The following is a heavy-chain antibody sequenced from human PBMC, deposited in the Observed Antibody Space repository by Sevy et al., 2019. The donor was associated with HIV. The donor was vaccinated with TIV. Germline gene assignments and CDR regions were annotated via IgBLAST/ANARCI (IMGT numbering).Heavy chain of an antibody. D-gene: IGHD1-1*01. CDR3: ALERLSSNVAEYFQN. V-gene: IGHV3-30-3*01. J-gene: IGHJ1*01. CDR1: GFTFTSFS. CDR2: ISYDGSNK. Sequence: GESLKISCAASGFTFTSFSMHWVHQAPGKGLEWVATISYDGSNKYYADSVKGRFTISRDNSKNYLYLQMNSLRAEDTAVYCCALERLSSNVAEYFQNWGQGTLVTVSS.